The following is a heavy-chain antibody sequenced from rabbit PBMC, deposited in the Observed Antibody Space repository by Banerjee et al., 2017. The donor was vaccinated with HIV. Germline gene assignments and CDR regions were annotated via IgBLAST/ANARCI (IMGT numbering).Heavy chain of an antibody. CDR3: ARWAAYAGYGINL. V-gene: IGHV1S45*01. J-gene: IGHJ4*01. CDR1: GFSFSSGYY. D-gene: IGHD7-1*01. Sequence: QEQLEESGGDLVKPEGSLTLTCTASGFSFSSGYYMCWVRQAPGKGLGWIACIYVGSGGTTYYASWAKGRFTISKASSTTVTLQMTSLTAADTATYFCARWAAYAGYGINLWGQGTLVTVS. CDR2: IYVGSGGTT.